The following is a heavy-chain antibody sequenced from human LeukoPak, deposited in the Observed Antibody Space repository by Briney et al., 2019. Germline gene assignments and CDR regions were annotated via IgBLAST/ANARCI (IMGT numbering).Heavy chain of an antibody. J-gene: IGHJ4*02. CDR3: ATGLTEGYSGSYAPFDY. CDR1: GYTLTELS. CDR2: FDPEDGET. V-gene: IGHV1-24*01. Sequence: GASAKVSCKVSGYTLTELSMHWVRQAPGKGLEWMGGFDPEDGETIYAQKFQGRVTMTEDTSTDTAYMELSSLRSEDTAVYYCATGLTEGYSGSYAPFDYWGQGTLVTVSS. D-gene: IGHD1-26*01.